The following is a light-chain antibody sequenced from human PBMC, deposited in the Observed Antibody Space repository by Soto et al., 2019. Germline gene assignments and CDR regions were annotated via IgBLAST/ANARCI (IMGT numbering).Light chain of an antibody. CDR1: SSNIGGNS. CDR2: ADN. Sequence: QSVLTQPPSGSATPGQRVTIYCSGSSSNIGGNSVSWYQQLPGTAPKLLIYADNKRRSGIPDRFSGSKSGTSATLGITGFQTGDEADYHCGSWDSSLSAYVFGTGTQVTVL. V-gene: IGLV1-51*01. J-gene: IGLJ1*01. CDR3: GSWDSSLSAYV.